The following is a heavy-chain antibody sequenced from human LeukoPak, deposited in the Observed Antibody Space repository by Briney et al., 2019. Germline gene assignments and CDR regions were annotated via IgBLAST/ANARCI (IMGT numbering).Heavy chain of an antibody. V-gene: IGHV4-4*07. CDR2: MYASGNT. Sequence: SETLSLTCTVSGSSISGYYWTWIRQPAGKGLEWIGHMYASGNTNYNPSLNSRVTMSVDTSKNQSSLNLRSVTAADTAVYYCARNPIRGFGEIRDWGQGTLVTVSS. D-gene: IGHD3-10*01. CDR3: ARNPIRGFGEIRD. CDR1: GSSISGYY. J-gene: IGHJ4*02.